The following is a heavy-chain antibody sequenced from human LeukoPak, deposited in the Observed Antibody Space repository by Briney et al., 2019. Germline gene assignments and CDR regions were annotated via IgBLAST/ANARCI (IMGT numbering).Heavy chain of an antibody. CDR1: GFTFTKYW. CDR2: TKEDGSQK. Sequence: GGSLRLSCAASGFTFTKYWMTWVRQAPGKGLEWVASTKEDGSQKNYGDSVKGRFTVSRDNAKNSLYLQLNNLRAEDTAVYYCATRKCSISACRASSHHCMDFWGKGTTVIVSS. V-gene: IGHV3-7*01. D-gene: IGHD3-10*01. J-gene: IGHJ6*03. CDR3: ATRKCSISACRASSHHCMDF.